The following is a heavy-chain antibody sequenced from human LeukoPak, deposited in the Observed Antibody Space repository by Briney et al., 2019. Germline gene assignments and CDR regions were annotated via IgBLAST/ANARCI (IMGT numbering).Heavy chain of an antibody. Sequence: GGSLRLSCAASGFTFSSYSMNWVRQAPGKGLEWVSSISSSSSYIYYADSVKGRFTISRDNAKNSLYLQMNSLRAEDTAMYYCARIYYGSGSPDGYWGQGTLVTVSS. CDR3: ARIYYGSGSPDGY. J-gene: IGHJ4*02. CDR1: GFTFSSYS. CDR2: ISSSSSYI. D-gene: IGHD3-10*01. V-gene: IGHV3-21*04.